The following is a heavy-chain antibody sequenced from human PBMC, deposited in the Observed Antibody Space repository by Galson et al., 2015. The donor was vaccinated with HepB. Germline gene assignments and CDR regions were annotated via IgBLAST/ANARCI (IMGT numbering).Heavy chain of an antibody. CDR2: IDWDDDK. D-gene: IGHD2-2*01. V-gene: IGHV2-70*01. CDR1: GFSLSTSGMC. J-gene: IGHJ4*02. Sequence: PALVKPTQTLTLTCTFSGFSLSTSGMCVSWIRQPPGKAPEWLALIDWDDDKYYSTSLKTRLTISKDTSKNQVVLTMTNMDPVDTATYYCAHIGKKILPTAMPGGFDYWGQGTLVTVSS. CDR3: AHIGKKILPTAMPGGFDY.